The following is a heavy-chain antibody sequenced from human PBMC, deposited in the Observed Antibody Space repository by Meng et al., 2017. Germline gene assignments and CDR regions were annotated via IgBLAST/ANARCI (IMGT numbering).Heavy chain of an antibody. CDR3: ARTRVVVPAAIEGPYGMDV. Sequence: ASVKVSCKASGYTFTSYGISWVRQAPGQGLEWMGWISAYNGNTNYAQKLQGRVTMTTDTSTSTAYMELRSLRSDDTAMYYCARTRVVVPAAIEGPYGMDVWGQGTTVTVSS. CDR1: GYTFTSYG. CDR2: ISAYNGNT. J-gene: IGHJ6*02. D-gene: IGHD2-2*02. V-gene: IGHV1-18*01.